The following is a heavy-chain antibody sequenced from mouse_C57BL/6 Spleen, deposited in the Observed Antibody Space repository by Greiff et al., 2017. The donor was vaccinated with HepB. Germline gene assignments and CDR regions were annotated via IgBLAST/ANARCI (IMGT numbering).Heavy chain of an antibody. D-gene: IGHD1-1*01. J-gene: IGHJ2*01. V-gene: IGHV1-54*01. CDR1: GYAFTNYM. CDR3: ARDYGSYFDY. CDR2: INPGSGGT. Sequence: QVHVKQSGAELVRPGTSVKVSCKASGYAFTNYMIEWVKQRPGQGLEWIGVINPGSGGTNYNEKFKGKATLTADKSSSTAYMQLSSLTSEDSAVYFCARDYGSYFDYWGQGTTLTVSS.